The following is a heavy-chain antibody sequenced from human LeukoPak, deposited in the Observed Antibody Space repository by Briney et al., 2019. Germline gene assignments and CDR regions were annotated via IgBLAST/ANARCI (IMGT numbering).Heavy chain of an antibody. J-gene: IGHJ4*02. D-gene: IGHD3-10*01. V-gene: IGHV3-23*01. CDR2: ISGSGGST. CDR1: GFTFSSYA. Sequence: GGSLRLSCAASGFTFSSYAMSWVRQPPGTGLEWVSAISGSGGSTYYADSVKGRFTISRDNSKNTLYLQMNSLRAEDTAVYYCAKGPAVLLWFGESYFDYWGQGTLVTVSS. CDR3: AKGPAVLLWFGESYFDY.